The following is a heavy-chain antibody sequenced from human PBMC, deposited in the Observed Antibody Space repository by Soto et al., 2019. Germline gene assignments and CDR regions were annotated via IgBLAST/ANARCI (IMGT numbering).Heavy chain of an antibody. V-gene: IGHV3-73*01. J-gene: IGHJ5*02. CDR2: IRNKVDSYQT. Sequence: HPXGSLGLSFVDSGLTVSASSMDWVRQAPGKGLEWVGRIRNKVDSYQTVYAAPVNGRFTISRDDSKNTAYLQMNSLTTEDTAVYYCCRHDARWGSCDHWGQGTRVTVSS. CDR1: GLTVSASS. CDR3: CRHDARWGSCDH. D-gene: IGHD6-6*01.